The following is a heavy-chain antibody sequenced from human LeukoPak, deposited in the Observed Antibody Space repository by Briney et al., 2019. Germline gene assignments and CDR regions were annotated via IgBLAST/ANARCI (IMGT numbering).Heavy chain of an antibody. D-gene: IGHD1-7*01. Sequence: ASVKVSCKASGYTFTSYDINWVRQATGQGLEWMGWMNPNSGNTGYAQKFQGRVTMTRDTSISTAYMELSRLRSDDTAVYYCARVDPNWNYGYWGQGTLVTVSS. CDR2: MNPNSGNT. CDR1: GYTFTSYD. V-gene: IGHV1-8*02. J-gene: IGHJ4*02. CDR3: ARVDPNWNYGY.